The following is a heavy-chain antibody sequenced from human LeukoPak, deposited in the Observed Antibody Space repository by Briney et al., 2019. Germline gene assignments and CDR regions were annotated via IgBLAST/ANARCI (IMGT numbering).Heavy chain of an antibody. CDR2: INHSGST. J-gene: IGHJ6*02. D-gene: IGHD5-12*01. V-gene: IGHV4-34*01. CDR1: GGSFSGYY. Sequence: SETLSLTCAVYGGSFSGYYWSWIRQPPGKGLEWIGEINHSGSTNCNPSLKSRVTISVDTSKNQFSLKLSSVTAADTAVYYCARIIVATISDYYYGMDVWGQGTTVTVSS. CDR3: ARIIVATISDYYYGMDV.